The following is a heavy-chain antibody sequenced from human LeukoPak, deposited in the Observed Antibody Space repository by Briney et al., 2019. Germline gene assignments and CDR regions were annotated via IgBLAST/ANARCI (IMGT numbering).Heavy chain of an antibody. J-gene: IGHJ5*02. CDR1: GYTFTSYG. V-gene: IGHV1-18*01. Sequence: ASVKVSCKASGYTFTSYGISWVRQAPGQGLEWMGWISAYNGNTNYAQKLQGRVTMTTDTSTSTAYMELRSLRSDDTAVYYCARYSSGWDINWFDPWGRGTLVTVSS. CDR2: ISAYNGNT. D-gene: IGHD6-19*01. CDR3: ARYSSGWDINWFDP.